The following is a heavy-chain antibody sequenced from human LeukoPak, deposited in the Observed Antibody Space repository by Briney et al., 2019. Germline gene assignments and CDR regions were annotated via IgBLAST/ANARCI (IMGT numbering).Heavy chain of an antibody. CDR3: ARHTSGQPFDY. CDR2: IRKDGGET. CDR1: EFPSSHYW. V-gene: IGHV3-7*03. Sequence: GESLKISCAASEFPSSHYWMNWVRQAPGNALEWVAYIRKDGGETYYVDSVKGRFTISRGNAKNSLYLQMNSLRAEDTAVYYCARHTSGQPFDYWGQGTLVTVSS. D-gene: IGHD6-19*01. J-gene: IGHJ4*02.